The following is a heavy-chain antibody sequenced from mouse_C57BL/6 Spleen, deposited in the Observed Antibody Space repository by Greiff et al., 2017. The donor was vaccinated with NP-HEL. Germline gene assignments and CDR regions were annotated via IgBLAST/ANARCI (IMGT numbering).Heavy chain of an antibody. CDR2: IYPGSGST. D-gene: IGHD1-1*01. V-gene: IGHV1-55*01. Sequence: QVQLQQPGAELVKPGASVKMSCKASGYTFTSYWITWVKQRPGQGLEWIGDIYPGSGSTNYNEKFKSKATLTVDTSSSTAYMQLSSLTSEDSAVYYCARSGAYYYGSRYFDYWGQGTTLTVSS. J-gene: IGHJ2*01. CDR3: ARSGAYYYGSRYFDY. CDR1: GYTFTSYW.